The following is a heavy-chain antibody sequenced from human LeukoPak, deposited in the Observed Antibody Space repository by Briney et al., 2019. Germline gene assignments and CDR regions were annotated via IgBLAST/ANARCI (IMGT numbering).Heavy chain of an antibody. J-gene: IGHJ5*02. Sequence: PGRSLRLSCAASGFTFSSYGMHWVRQSSGKGLEWVGQIDKKDKGYATATAYAASVKGRFTISRDDSINTAYLQMKSLKTEDTALCTRDSGTYNWFDPWGQGTLVTVSS. V-gene: IGHV3-73*01. CDR2: IDKKDKGYATAT. CDR3: DSGTYNWFDP. D-gene: IGHD1-26*01. CDR1: GFTFSSYG.